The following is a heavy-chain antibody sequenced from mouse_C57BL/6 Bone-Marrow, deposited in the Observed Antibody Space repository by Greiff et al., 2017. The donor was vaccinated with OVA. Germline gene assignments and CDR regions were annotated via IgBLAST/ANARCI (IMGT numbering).Heavy chain of an antibody. CDR2: IYPRSGNT. J-gene: IGHJ3*01. V-gene: IGHV1-81*01. CDR3: ARRDYGRPAY. Sequence: VQLQQSGAGLARPGASVKLSCKASGYTFTSYGISWVKQRTGQGLEWIGEIYPRSGNTYYNEKFKGKATLTADKSSSTAYMELRSLTSEDSAVYFCARRDYGRPAYWGQGTLVTVSA. CDR1: GYTFTSYG. D-gene: IGHD1-1*01.